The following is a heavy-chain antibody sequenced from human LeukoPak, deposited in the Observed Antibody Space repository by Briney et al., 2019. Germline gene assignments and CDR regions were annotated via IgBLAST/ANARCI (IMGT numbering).Heavy chain of an antibody. Sequence: GGSLRLSCAASGFTFSSYSMTWVRQAPGKGLEWVSYISSSSSTIYYADSVKGRFTISRDNAKNSQYLQMNSLRDEDTAVYYCASGYPYYDSSGFAVFDIWGQGKMVTVSS. J-gene: IGHJ3*02. V-gene: IGHV3-48*02. CDR3: ASGYPYYDSSGFAVFDI. CDR1: GFTFSSYS. CDR2: ISSSSSTI. D-gene: IGHD3-22*01.